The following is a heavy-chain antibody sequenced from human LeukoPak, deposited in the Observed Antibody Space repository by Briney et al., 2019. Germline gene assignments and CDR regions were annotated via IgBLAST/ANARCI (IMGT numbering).Heavy chain of an antibody. Sequence: SETLSLTCTVSGGSISSYYWSWIRQPAGKGLEWIGRIYTSGSTNYNPSLRSRVTMSVDTSKNQFSLKLSSVTAADTAVYYCAIKTHCSSTSCHTPFDYWGQGTLVTVSS. J-gene: IGHJ4*02. CDR1: GGSISSYY. CDR2: IYTSGST. V-gene: IGHV4-4*07. D-gene: IGHD2-2*02. CDR3: AIKTHCSSTSCHTPFDY.